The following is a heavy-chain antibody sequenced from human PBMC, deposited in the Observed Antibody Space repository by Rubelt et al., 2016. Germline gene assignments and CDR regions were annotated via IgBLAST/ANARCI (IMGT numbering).Heavy chain of an antibody. J-gene: IGHJ6*02. CDR1: GYTFTSYG. Sequence: QVQLVQSGAEVKKPGASVKVSCKASGYTFTSYGISWVRQAPGQGLEWMGGFDTDVGDTVYAQIFQGRVAMTEETASDGAYMELFSLRSEDTAVYYCAAGLRTDRASHYGLDVWGQGTTVIVSS. D-gene: IGHD1-14*01. V-gene: IGHV1-18*01. CDR3: AAGLRTDRASHYGLDV. CDR2: FDTDVGDT.